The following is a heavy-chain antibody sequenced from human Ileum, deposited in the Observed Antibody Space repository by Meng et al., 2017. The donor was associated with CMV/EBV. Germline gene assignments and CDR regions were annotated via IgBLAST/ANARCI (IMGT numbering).Heavy chain of an antibody. CDR3: ARGPGASTREGFDY. CDR2: FYSSDTY. V-gene: IGHV4-4*07. D-gene: IGHD1-26*01. J-gene: IGHJ4*02. CDR1: GGSVNNYY. Sequence: QVQLQGSGQGPVKPSGTLSLTCTVSGGSVNNYYWSWIRQSAGKGLEWIGRFYSSDTYNYHPSLDSRVTMSLDTSKNQFSLNLRSVTAADTATYYCARGPGASTREGFDYWGLGTLVTVSS.